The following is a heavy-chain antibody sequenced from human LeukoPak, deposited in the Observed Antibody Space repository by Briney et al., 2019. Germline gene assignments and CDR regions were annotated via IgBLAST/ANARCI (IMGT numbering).Heavy chain of an antibody. Sequence: SETLPLTCTVSGDSIIYGGYYWSWIRQPPGKGLEWIGYIYYSGTTHYNPSLKGRLTMSVDTSKNQFSLKLSSVTAADTAVYYCARGEAAVVVPVAIPWFDPWGQGTLVTVSS. CDR1: GDSIIYGGYY. CDR2: IYYSGTT. CDR3: ARGEAAVVVPVAIPWFDP. J-gene: IGHJ5*02. D-gene: IGHD2-2*01. V-gene: IGHV4-31*03.